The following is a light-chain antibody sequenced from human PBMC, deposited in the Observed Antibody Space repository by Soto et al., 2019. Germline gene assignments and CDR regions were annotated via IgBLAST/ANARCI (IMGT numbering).Light chain of an antibody. Sequence: QSVLTQPASVFGSPGQSITISCTGTSSDVGGYNYVSWYQQHPGTAPKLMIYDVSNRRSGVSNRFSGSKSGNTASLTISGLQAEDEADYYCSSYTSSSTLCVFGTGTKVTVL. V-gene: IGLV2-14*01. CDR3: SSYTSSSTLCV. J-gene: IGLJ1*01. CDR2: DVS. CDR1: SSDVGGYNY.